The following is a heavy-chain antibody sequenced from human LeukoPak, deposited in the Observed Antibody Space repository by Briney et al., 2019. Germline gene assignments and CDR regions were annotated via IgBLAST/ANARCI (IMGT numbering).Heavy chain of an antibody. CDR1: GFTFSSYS. CDR3: ANEYSKGDV. D-gene: IGHD4-11*01. V-gene: IGHV3-23*01. J-gene: IGHJ3*01. CDR2: ISGSGGNT. Sequence: GGSLRLCCAASGFTFSSYSMNWVRQAPGKGLEWVSAISGSGGNTYYADSVKGRFTISRDNSKNTLYLRMNSLRAEDAAVYYCANEYSKGDVWGQGTMVTVSS.